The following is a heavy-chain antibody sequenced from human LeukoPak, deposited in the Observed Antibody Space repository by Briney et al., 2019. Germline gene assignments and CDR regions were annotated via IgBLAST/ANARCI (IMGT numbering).Heavy chain of an antibody. V-gene: IGHV1-8*01. J-gene: IGHJ6*02. CDR1: GYTFTSYD. Sequence: ASVKVSCKASGYTFTSYDINWVRQATGQGLEWMGWMNPNRGNTGYAQKFQGRVAMTRNTSISTAYMELSSLRSEDTAVYYCARAQQLVPKRGRPNYYYGMDVWGQGTTVTVSS. CDR3: ARAQQLVPKRGRPNYYYGMDV. CDR2: MNPNRGNT. D-gene: IGHD6-13*01.